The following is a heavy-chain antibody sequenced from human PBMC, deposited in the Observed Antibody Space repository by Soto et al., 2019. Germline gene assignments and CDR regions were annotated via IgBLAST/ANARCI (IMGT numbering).Heavy chain of an antibody. CDR1: GFTFSSYS. Sequence: GGSLRLSCAASGFTFSSYSMNWVRQAPGKGLEWVSLVSFDSNYIYYADSVKGRFTISRDDAKNSVYLQMNSLRAEDTAVYYCARERGWQLYFDYWGQGALVTVSS. V-gene: IGHV3-21*01. D-gene: IGHD6-13*01. CDR3: ARERGWQLYFDY. J-gene: IGHJ4*02. CDR2: VSFDSNYI.